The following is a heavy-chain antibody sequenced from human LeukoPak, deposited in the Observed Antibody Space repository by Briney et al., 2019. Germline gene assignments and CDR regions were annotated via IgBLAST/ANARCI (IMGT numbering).Heavy chain of an antibody. CDR1: GFTFSSYE. D-gene: IGHD1-1*01. CDR2: IKQDGDEK. V-gene: IGHV3-7*01. CDR3: ARGYWNFDN. Sequence: PGGSLRLSCAASGFTFSSYEMNWVRQAPGKGLEWVANIKQDGDEKYYVDSVKGRFTISKDNAKNSLYLQMNSLRVEDTAVYYCARGYWNFDNWGQGTLVSVSS. J-gene: IGHJ4*02.